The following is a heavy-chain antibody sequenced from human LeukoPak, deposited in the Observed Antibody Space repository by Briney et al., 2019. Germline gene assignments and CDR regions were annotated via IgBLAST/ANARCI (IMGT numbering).Heavy chain of an antibody. J-gene: IGHJ4*02. CDR3: ARDERYDSSGYPFDY. V-gene: IGHV1-2*02. CDR2: INPNSGDT. Sequence: ASVKVSCKASGYTFTGYFIHWVRQARGQGLEWMGWINPNSGDTNYAQKFQGRVTMTRDTSISTAYMELSRLRSDDTAVYYCARDERYDSSGYPFDYWGQGTLVTVSS. CDR1: GYTFTGYF. D-gene: IGHD3-22*01.